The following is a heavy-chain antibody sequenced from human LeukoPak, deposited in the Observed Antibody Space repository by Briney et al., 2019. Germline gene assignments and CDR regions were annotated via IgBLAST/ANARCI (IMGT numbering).Heavy chain of an antibody. CDR1: GFTFSSYA. V-gene: IGHV3-30-3*01. J-gene: IGHJ6*02. Sequence: GGSLRLSCAASGFTFSSYAMHWVRQAPGKGLEWVAVISYDGSNKYYADSVKGRFTISRDNSKNTLYLQMNSLRAEDTAVYYCARVPSWRYYGMDVWGQGTTVTVSS. D-gene: IGHD2-2*01. CDR3: ARVPSWRYYGMDV. CDR2: ISYDGSNK.